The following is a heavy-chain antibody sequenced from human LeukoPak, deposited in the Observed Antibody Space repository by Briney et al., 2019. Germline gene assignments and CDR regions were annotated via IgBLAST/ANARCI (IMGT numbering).Heavy chain of an antibody. Sequence: SESLSLTCAVYGGSFSDYYWSWIRQPPGRGLEWIGEINHSGSTNYNPSLKSRVTISVDTSKNQFSLKLSSVTAADTAVYYCASCSDNCYLRYFDLWGRGTLVTVSS. D-gene: IGHD2-21*02. V-gene: IGHV4-34*01. J-gene: IGHJ2*01. CDR3: ASCSDNCYLRYFDL. CDR2: INHSGST. CDR1: GGSFSDYY.